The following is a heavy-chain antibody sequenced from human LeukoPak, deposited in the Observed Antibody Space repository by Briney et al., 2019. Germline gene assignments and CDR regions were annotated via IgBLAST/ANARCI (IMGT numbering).Heavy chain of an antibody. D-gene: IGHD3-10*01. CDR3: AKDSVPYYYGSGSYPDY. CDR2: ISGSGGST. J-gene: IGHJ4*02. CDR1: GFTFNNYA. V-gene: IGHV3-23*01. Sequence: GGSLRLSCAASGFTFNNYALSWVRQAPGKGLEWVSGISGSGGSTYYADSVKGRFTISRDNSKNTLYLQMNSLTAEDTAVYYCAKDSVPYYYGSGSYPDYWGQGTLVTVSS.